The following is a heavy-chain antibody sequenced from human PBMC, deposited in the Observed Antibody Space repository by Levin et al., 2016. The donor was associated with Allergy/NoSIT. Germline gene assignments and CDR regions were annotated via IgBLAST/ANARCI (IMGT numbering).Heavy chain of an antibody. CDR2: INPNSGGT. J-gene: IGHJ4*02. Sequence: ASVKVSCKASGYTFTGYYMHWVRQAPGQGLEWMGWINPNSGGTNYAQKFQGRVTMTRDTSISTAYMELSRLRSDDTAVYYCARDLPGGVVVGGPDYWGQGTLVTVSS. CDR3: ARDLPGGVVVGGPDY. D-gene: IGHD3-22*01. CDR1: GYTFTGYY. V-gene: IGHV1-2*02.